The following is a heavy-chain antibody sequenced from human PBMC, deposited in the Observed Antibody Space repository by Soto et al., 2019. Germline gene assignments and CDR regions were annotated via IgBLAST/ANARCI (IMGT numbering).Heavy chain of an antibody. Sequence: QVQLQESGPGLVKPSETLSLTCTVSGGSISSYYWSWIRQPPGKGLEWIGYIYYSGSTNYNPSLKSRVTISVDTSKNQFSLKLSSVTAADTAVYYCARVMVLNSGYFDLWGRGTLVTVSS. CDR1: GGSISSYY. D-gene: IGHD6-13*01. CDR2: IYYSGST. V-gene: IGHV4-59*01. J-gene: IGHJ2*01. CDR3: ARVMVLNSGYFDL.